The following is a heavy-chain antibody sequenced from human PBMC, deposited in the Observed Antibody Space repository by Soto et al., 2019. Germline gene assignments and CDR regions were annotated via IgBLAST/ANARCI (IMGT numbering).Heavy chain of an antibody. CDR3: ARDPGYSTTWHQAFDI. V-gene: IGHV1-18*01. J-gene: IGHJ3*02. Sequence: QVQLVQSGAEVKKLGASVKVSCKASGYTFTSYGISWVRQAPGQGPEWMGRSSTYNGNTNYVQKLQGRVTMTTDTSTNTAYMELRSLRYDDTAVYYCARDPGYSTTWHQAFDIWGQGTMVTVSS. CDR1: GYTFTSYG. CDR2: SSTYNGNT. D-gene: IGHD6-13*01.